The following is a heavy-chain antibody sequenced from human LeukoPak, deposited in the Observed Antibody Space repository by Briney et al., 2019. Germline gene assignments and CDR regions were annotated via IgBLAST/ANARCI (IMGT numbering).Heavy chain of an antibody. V-gene: IGHV4-61*02. CDR2: ISTSGST. J-gene: IGHJ6*03. CDR1: GGSISSGSYY. CDR3: ARDDPYYYYYMDV. Sequence: KSSQTLSLTRTVSGGSISSGSYYWSWIRQPAGKGLEWIGRISTSGSTNYNPSLKSRVTISVDTSKNQFSLKLSSVTAADTAVYYCARDDPYYYYYMDVWGKGTTVTVSS.